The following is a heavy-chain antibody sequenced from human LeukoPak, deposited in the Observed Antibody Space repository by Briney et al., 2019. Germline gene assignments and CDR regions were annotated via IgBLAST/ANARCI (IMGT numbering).Heavy chain of an antibody. Sequence: GRSLRLSCAASGFTFSSYGMSWVRQAPGKGLEWVSAISGSGGSTYYADSVKGRFTISRDNSKNTLYLQMNSLRAEDTAVYYCAKDDAWLRYQYWGQGTLVTVSS. CDR1: GFTFSSYG. V-gene: IGHV3-23*01. D-gene: IGHD3-9*01. CDR2: ISGSGGST. CDR3: AKDDAWLRYQY. J-gene: IGHJ4*02.